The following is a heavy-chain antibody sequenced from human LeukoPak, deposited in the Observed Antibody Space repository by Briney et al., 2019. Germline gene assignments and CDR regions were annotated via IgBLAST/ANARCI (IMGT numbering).Heavy chain of an antibody. CDR2: IYYSGST. J-gene: IGHJ5*02. Sequence: SETLSLTCTVSGGSISSSSYYWGWIRQPPGKGLEWIGSIYYSGSTNYNPSLKNRVTISVDKSKNQFSLKLSSVTAADTAVYYCARDRGYSSGWYWFDPWGQGTLVTVSS. CDR3: ARDRGYSSGWYWFDP. V-gene: IGHV4-39*07. CDR1: GGSISSSSYY. D-gene: IGHD6-19*01.